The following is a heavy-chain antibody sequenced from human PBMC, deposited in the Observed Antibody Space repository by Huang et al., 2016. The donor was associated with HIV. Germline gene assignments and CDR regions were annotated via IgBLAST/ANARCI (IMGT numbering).Heavy chain of an antibody. CDR2: LFRMLVVG. V-gene: IGHV1-69*01. J-gene: IGHJ4*02. CDR3: ATSTPMLGESGGWSGKVVITENVPYVD. CDR1: GDSFTSLP. Sequence: QVHLVQSGAEVKKPGSSVKVSCKASGDSFTSLPINWVRQAPGQGLEWVGGLFRMLVVGADGQKFRGRVTSSADESTSTSYMELSKLRSDDTAMYYCATSTPMLGESGGWSGKVVITENVPYVDWGQGTLVTVSS. D-gene: IGHD3-22*01.